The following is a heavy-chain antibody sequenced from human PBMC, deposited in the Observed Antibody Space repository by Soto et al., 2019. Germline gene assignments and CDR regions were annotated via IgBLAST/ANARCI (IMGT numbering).Heavy chain of an antibody. CDR3: ARPGAGMPHWYFDL. Sequence: QLQLQESGPGLVKPAETLSLTCIVSGGSISSSNYYWGWIRQPPGKGLEWIGSIYSSGHTYYNRTPKSQVTISVDTSKNQFSLNLSSVTAADTAVYYSARPGAGMPHWYFDLWGRGTLVTVSS. CDR1: GGSISSSNYY. CDR2: IYSSGHT. V-gene: IGHV4-39*01. D-gene: IGHD1-26*01. J-gene: IGHJ2*01.